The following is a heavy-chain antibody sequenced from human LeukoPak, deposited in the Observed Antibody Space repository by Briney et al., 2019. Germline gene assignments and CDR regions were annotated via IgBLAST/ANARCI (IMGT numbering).Heavy chain of an antibody. D-gene: IGHD1-26*01. J-gene: IGHJ4*02. V-gene: IGHV3-48*01. CDR3: VRDQGAPDY. CDR1: GFTFSGYA. CDR2: ISGDSSQI. Sequence: PGGSLRLSCAASGFTFSGYAMNWVRQAPGKGLEWISYISGDSSQIFYADSVKGRFTTSRDNAKNSLHLQMSSLRVEDTALYYCVRDQGAPDYWDQGTLLTVSS.